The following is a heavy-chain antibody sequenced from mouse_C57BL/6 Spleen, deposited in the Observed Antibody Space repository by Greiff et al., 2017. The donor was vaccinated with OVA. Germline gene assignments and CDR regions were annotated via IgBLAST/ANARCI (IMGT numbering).Heavy chain of an antibody. Sequence: QVQLQQPGAELVRPGSSVKLSCKASGYTFTSYWMDWVKQRPGQGLEWIGNIYPSDSETHYNQKFKDKATLTVDKSSSPAYMQLSSLTSEDSAVYYCARCLLTTVGDFDVWGTGTTVTVSS. CDR3: ARCLLTTVGDFDV. CDR1: GYTFTSYW. J-gene: IGHJ1*03. CDR2: IYPSDSET. V-gene: IGHV1-61*01. D-gene: IGHD1-1*01.